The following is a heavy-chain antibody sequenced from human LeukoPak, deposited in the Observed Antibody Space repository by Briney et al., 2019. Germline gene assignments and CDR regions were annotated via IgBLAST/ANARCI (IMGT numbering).Heavy chain of an antibody. J-gene: IGHJ3*02. Sequence: GGSLRLSCAASGFTFSSHAMSWVRQAPGKGLEWVSAISGSGGSTYYADSVKGRFTISRDKSKNTLYLQVNSLRAEDTAVYYCAKEDNRLQLGAFDIWGQGTMVTVSS. CDR2: ISGSGGST. CDR1: GFTFSSHA. CDR3: AKEDNRLQLGAFDI. V-gene: IGHV3-23*01. D-gene: IGHD6-13*01.